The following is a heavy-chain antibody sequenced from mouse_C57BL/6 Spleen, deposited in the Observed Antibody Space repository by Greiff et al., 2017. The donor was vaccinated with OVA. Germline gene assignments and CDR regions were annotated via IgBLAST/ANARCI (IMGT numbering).Heavy chain of an antibody. CDR1: GYTFTSYW. J-gene: IGHJ2*01. CDR3: ARSETAQALDY. Sequence: QVQLQQPGAELVKPGASVKMSCKASGYTFTSYWITWVKQRPGQGLEWIGDIYPGSGSTNYNEKFKSKATLTVDTSSSTAHMQLSSLTSEDSAVYYCARSETAQALDYWGQGTTLTVSS. D-gene: IGHD3-2*02. CDR2: IYPGSGST. V-gene: IGHV1-55*01.